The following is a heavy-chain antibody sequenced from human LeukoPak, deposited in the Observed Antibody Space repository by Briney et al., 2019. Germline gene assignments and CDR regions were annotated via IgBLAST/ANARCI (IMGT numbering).Heavy chain of an antibody. CDR3: SAALYSGGWHYFDY. CDR1: GFTFSTFS. CDR2: MSYSGGST. V-gene: IGHV3-21*01. J-gene: IGHJ4*02. Sequence: GSLRLSCAASGFTFSTFSMNWVRQAPGKGLEWVSSMSYSGGSTYYADSVKGRFTVSRDHAKSTLYLQMNSLRAEDTAVYYCSAALYSGGWHYFDYWGQGILVTVSS. D-gene: IGHD2-15*01.